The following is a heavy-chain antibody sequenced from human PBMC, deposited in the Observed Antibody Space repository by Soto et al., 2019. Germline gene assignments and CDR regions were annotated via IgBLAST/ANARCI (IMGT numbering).Heavy chain of an antibody. CDR1: GGSVSNYY. D-gene: IGHD2-15*01. Sequence: TLXLTYTVSGGSVSNYYLSWILQPAGKGLEWIGRIYTGGSTNYNPSLKSRVTMSTDTSKNQFSLRLTSVTAADTAVYYCARASVGPPGGGSWIMPFDYWGQGALVTVSS. CDR3: ARASVGPPGGGSWIMPFDY. J-gene: IGHJ4*02. CDR2: IYTGGST. V-gene: IGHV4-4*07.